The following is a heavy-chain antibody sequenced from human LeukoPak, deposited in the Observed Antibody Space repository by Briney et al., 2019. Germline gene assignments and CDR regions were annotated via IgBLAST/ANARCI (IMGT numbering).Heavy chain of an antibody. CDR1: GFTFISYW. V-gene: IGHV3-7*01. CDR3: ARVGTMVRGLDC. Sequence: PGGSLRLSCGASGFTFISYWMSWVRQAPGKGLEWVANIKQDGSEKYYVESVKGRFTISRDNAKKSLYLQMNSLRAEDTAVYYCARVGTMVRGLDCWGQGTLVTVSS. CDR2: IKQDGSEK. D-gene: IGHD3-10*01. J-gene: IGHJ4*02.